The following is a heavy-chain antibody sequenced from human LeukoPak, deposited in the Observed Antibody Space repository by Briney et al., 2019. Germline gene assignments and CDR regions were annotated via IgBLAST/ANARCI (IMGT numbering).Heavy chain of an antibody. V-gene: IGHV4-38-2*01. CDR2: IYHSGTT. J-gene: IGHJ4*01. CDR3: ASRYDTSGYYYFDY. Sequence: SETLSLTCAVSGYSISGGYYWGWIRQPPGKGLEWIGNIYHSGTTYYNPSLKSRVTISVDTSKNQFSLKLNSVTAADTAAYYCASRYDTSGYYYFDYWGQGTLVTVSS. D-gene: IGHD3-22*01. CDR1: GYSISGGYY.